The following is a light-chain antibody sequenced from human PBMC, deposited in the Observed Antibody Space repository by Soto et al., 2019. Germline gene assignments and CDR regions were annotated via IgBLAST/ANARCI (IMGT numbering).Light chain of an antibody. CDR2: AAS. V-gene: IGKV1-9*01. Sequence: DIQLTQSPSFLSASVGDRVTITCRASQGISSYLAWYQQEPGEAPKLLIYAASTLQSGVPSRFCGSGSGTEFTLTLSSLQPEDFATYYCQQLISYPLTFGGGTKVEIK. J-gene: IGKJ4*01. CDR3: QQLISYPLT. CDR1: QGISSY.